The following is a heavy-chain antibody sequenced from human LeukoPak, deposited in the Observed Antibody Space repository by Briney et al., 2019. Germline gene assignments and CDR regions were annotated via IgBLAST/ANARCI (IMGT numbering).Heavy chain of an antibody. CDR3: ARVIGGATVTQRAFDI. D-gene: IGHD4-17*01. V-gene: IGHV1-8*01. J-gene: IGHJ3*02. CDR1: GYTFTSYD. Sequence: SVKVSCKASGYTFTSYDINWVRQATGQGLEWMGWMNPNSGNTGYAQKFQGRATMTRNTSISTAYMELSSLRSEDTAVYYCARVIGGATVTQRAFDIWGQGTMVTVSS. CDR2: MNPNSGNT.